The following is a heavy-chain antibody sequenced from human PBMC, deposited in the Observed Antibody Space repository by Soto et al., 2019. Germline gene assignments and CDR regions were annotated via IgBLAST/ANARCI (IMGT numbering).Heavy chain of an antibody. V-gene: IGHV4-61*08. D-gene: IGHD1-26*01. CDR1: GDSVSSGAYY. CDR2: VYYSGST. CDR3: ARVKRSTSRLDP. J-gene: IGHJ5*02. Sequence: SEILSLTCSVSGDSVSSGAYYWSWIRQPPGKGLEWIGYVYYSGSTSYNPSLETGVTISVDTSKNQFSLKLTSVTPADTAIYYCARVKRSTSRLDPWGQGTLVTVSS.